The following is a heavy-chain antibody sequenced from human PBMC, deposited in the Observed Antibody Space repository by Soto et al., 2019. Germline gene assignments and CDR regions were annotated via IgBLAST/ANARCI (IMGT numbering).Heavy chain of an antibody. CDR1: GGSFSGYY. Sequence: SETLSLTCAVYGGSFSGYYCSWIRQPPGKGLEWIGELNDSGGTNYSASLKSRVSISVDTSKNQFSLKLSFVTAADTAVYYCGRGRGGVQLWGQCTLVTVSS. CDR3: GRGRGGVQL. V-gene: IGHV4-34*01. D-gene: IGHD3-10*01. CDR2: LNDSGGT. J-gene: IGHJ1*01.